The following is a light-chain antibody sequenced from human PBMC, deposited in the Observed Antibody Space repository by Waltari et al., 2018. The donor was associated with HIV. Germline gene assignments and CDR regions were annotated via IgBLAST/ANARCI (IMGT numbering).Light chain of an antibody. V-gene: IGLV1-40*01. CDR3: QSYDTSLGASV. CDR1: NSNIGAPYD. CDR2: MNP. J-gene: IGLJ3*02. Sequence: QSVLTQPPSVSGAPGRSVIITCTGNNSNIGAPYDVHWYQQLPGAAPKLLISMNPNRPSGVRDRLSVSRSGTSASLAITGLQAGDEADYDCQSYDTSLGASVFGGGTKLTVL.